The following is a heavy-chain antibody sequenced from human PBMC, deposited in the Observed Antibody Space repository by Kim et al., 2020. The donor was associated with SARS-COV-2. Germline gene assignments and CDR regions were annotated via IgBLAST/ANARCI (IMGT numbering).Heavy chain of an antibody. CDR3: ARAETIFGVVIGCFDY. V-gene: IGHV4-31*03. Sequence: SETLFLTCTVSGGSISSGGYYWSWIRQHPGKGLEWIGYIYYSGSTYYNPSLKSRVTISVDTSKNQFSLKLSSVTAADTAVYYCARAETIFGVVIGCFDYWGQGTLVTVSS. CDR1: GGSISSGGYY. CDR2: IYYSGST. J-gene: IGHJ4*02. D-gene: IGHD3-3*01.